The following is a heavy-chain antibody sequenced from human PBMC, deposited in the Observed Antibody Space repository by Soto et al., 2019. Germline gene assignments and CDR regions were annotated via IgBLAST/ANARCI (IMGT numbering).Heavy chain of an antibody. CDR1: GFSFSTYA. D-gene: IGHD3-10*01. Sequence: QVQLVESGGGVVQPGRSLRLSCAASGFSFSTYAMHWVRQAPGKGLEWVAVISYDGSNKYYADSMQGRFTISRDNSNNALFLQMNSLRGDDTAVYYCAKDRRTYLGSGTCIDYWGQGTLVSVSS. V-gene: IGHV3-30*18. CDR2: ISYDGSNK. J-gene: IGHJ4*02. CDR3: AKDRRTYLGSGTCIDY.